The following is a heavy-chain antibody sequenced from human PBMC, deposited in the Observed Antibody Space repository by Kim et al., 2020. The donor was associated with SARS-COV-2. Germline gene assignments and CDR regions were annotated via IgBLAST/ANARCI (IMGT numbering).Heavy chain of an antibody. Sequence: GESLKISCKGPGYTFTSYWIGWVRQMPGKGLEWVALMYPGDSDIRYGPSFKGRVTISAEKSINTAYLQWSSLKASETATYFCVRRPDYYDSSGFDYWGQGGLVTVSS. CDR3: VRRPDYYDSSGFDY. CDR2: MYPGDSDI. D-gene: IGHD3-22*01. V-gene: IGHV5-51*01. CDR1: GYTFTSYW. J-gene: IGHJ4*02.